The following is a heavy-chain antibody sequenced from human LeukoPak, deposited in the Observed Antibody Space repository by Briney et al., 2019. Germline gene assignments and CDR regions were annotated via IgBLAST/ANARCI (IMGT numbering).Heavy chain of an antibody. CDR2: IYCSGST. V-gene: IGHV4-59*08. CDR3: ARLSLEVTAISYSYYYGMDV. D-gene: IGHD2-21*02. Sequence: PSETLSLTCTVSGGSISSYYWSWIRQPPGKGLEWIGYIYCSGSTNYNSSRKSRVTISVDTSKNQFSLKRSSVTAADKAVYYCARLSLEVTAISYSYYYGMDVWGQGTTVTVSS. J-gene: IGHJ6*02. CDR1: GGSISSYY.